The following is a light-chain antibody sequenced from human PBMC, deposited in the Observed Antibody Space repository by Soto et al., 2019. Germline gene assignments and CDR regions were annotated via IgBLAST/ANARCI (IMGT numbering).Light chain of an antibody. CDR1: SDDIGSFDF. J-gene: IGLJ3*02. Sequence: QSALTQPASVSGSPRQSITVSCTGSSDDIGSFDFVSWYQQFPGKAPKLIVYEVNKRPLGVSDRLSGSKSGNTATLTISGLQAVGEAGYRCCSYAGRRWMFGGGAKVTVL. CDR2: EVN. CDR3: CSYAGRRWM. V-gene: IGLV2-23*02.